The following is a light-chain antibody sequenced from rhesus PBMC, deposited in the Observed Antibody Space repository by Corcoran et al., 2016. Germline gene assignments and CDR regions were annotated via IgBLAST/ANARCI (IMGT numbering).Light chain of an antibody. CDR3: QQYSSRFT. V-gene: IGKV1-22*01. Sequence: DIQMTQSPSSLSASVGDTVTITCRASQSISSWLAWYQQTPGKAPKLLIYKACSLQTGVPSRFSGSGSGNELMLTISSLQSEDFATYYCQQYSSRFTFGGGTKVELK. CDR2: KAC. J-gene: IGKJ4*01. CDR1: QSISSW.